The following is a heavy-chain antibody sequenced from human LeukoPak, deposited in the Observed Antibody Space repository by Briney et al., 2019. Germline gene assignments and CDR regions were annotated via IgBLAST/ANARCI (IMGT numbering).Heavy chain of an antibody. J-gene: IGHJ6*02. Sequence: ASVKVSCKVSGYTLTELSMHWVRQAPGKGLEWMGGFDPEGGETIYAQKFQGRVTMTEDTSTDTAYMELSSLRSEDTAVYYCATIAAAGGYYYYGMDVWGQGTTVTVSS. CDR2: FDPEGGET. D-gene: IGHD6-13*01. CDR3: ATIAAAGGYYYYGMDV. V-gene: IGHV1-24*01. CDR1: GYTLTELS.